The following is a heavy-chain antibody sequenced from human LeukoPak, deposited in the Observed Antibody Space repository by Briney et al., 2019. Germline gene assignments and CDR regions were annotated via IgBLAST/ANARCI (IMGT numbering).Heavy chain of an antibody. CDR3: ARGSPFYSGSYYTTTIYDY. Sequence: SETLSLTCAVYGGSFSGYYWSWIRQPPGKGLEWNGEINHSGSTNYNPSLKSRVTISVDTSKNQFSLKLSSVTAADTAVYYCARGSPFYSGSYYTTTIYDYWGQGTLVTVSS. D-gene: IGHD1-26*01. V-gene: IGHV4-34*01. J-gene: IGHJ4*02. CDR1: GGSFSGYY. CDR2: INHSGST.